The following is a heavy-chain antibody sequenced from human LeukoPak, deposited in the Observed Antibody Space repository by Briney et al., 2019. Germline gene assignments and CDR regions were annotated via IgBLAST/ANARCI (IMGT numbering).Heavy chain of an antibody. CDR1: GYTFTDYY. Sequence: ASVKVSCKASGYTFTDYYMHWVRQAPGQGLEWMGWINPKSGGTNYAQSFQGRVTMTRDTSISTAYMELSSLRSDDTAVYYCARENQYYNYWGQGTLVTVSS. CDR2: INPKSGGT. CDR3: ARENQYYNY. V-gene: IGHV1-2*02. J-gene: IGHJ4*02. D-gene: IGHD3-10*01.